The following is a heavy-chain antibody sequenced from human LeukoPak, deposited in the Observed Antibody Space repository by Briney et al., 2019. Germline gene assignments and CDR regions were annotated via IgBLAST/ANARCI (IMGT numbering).Heavy chain of an antibody. D-gene: IGHD1-26*01. CDR3: ARDRGGSYKTASGLIDY. V-gene: IGHV1-2*04. CDR2: INPNSGGT. Sequence: ASVKVSCKASGYRFTSYAIHWVRQAPGQRPEWMGWINPNSGGTNYAQKFQGWVTMTRDTSISTAYMELSRLRSDDTAVYYCARDRGGSYKTASGLIDYWGQGTLVTVSS. CDR1: GYRFTSYA. J-gene: IGHJ4*02.